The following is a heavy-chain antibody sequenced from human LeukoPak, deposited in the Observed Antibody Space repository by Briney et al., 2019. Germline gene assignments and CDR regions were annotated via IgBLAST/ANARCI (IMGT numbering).Heavy chain of an antibody. Sequence: QPGRSLRLSCAASGFTFSNYGMHWVRQAPGKGLEWVAVIWYDGSNKYYADSVKGRFIISGDNSKNTLYLQMNSLRAEDTAVYYCARDISGYYYFDYWGQGTLVTVSS. CDR1: GFTFSNYG. J-gene: IGHJ4*02. CDR2: IWYDGSNK. V-gene: IGHV3-33*01. CDR3: ARDISGYYYFDY. D-gene: IGHD3-22*01.